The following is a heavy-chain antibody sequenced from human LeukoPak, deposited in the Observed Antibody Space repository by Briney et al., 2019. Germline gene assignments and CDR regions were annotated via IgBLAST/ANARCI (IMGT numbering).Heavy chain of an antibody. CDR3: XXXXXYSSGWGDSEIDY. CDR2: ISGSGGST. CDR1: GFTFSSYA. D-gene: IGHD6-19*01. Sequence: GRSLRLSCAASGFTFSSYAMSWVRQAPGKGLEWVSAISGSGGSTYYADSVKGRFTISRDNSKNTLYLQMNSLRAEDTAVYYCXXXXXYSSGWGDSEIDYWGQGTLVTVSS. V-gene: IGHV3-23*01. J-gene: IGHJ4*02.